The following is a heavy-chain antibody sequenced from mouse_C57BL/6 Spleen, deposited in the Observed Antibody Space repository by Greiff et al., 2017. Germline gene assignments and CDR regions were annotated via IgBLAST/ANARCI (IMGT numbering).Heavy chain of an antibody. CDR2: ISSGGDYI. CDR3: TRGGPPMDY. CDR1: GFTFSSYA. J-gene: IGHJ4*01. V-gene: IGHV5S21*01. Sequence: EVKVEESGEGLVKPGGSLKLSCAASGFTFSSYAMSWVRQTPEKRLEWVAYISSGGDYIYYADTVKGRFTISRDNARNTLYLQMSSLKSEDTAMYYCTRGGPPMDYWGQGTSVTVSS.